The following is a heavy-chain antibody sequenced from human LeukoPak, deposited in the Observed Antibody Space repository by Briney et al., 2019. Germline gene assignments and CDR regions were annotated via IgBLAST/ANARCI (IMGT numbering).Heavy chain of an antibody. J-gene: IGHJ6*02. D-gene: IGHD3-22*01. CDR3: TPADYYDSSGYYYYYYGMDV. CDR1: GFTFGNAW. Sequence: GGSLRLSCAASGFTFGNAWMNWVRQAPGKGLEWVGRIKSKTDGGTTDYAAPVKGRFTISRDDSKNTLYLQMNSLKTEDTAVYYCTPADYYDSSGYYYYYYGMDVWGQGTTVTVSS. CDR2: IKSKTDGGTT. V-gene: IGHV3-15*07.